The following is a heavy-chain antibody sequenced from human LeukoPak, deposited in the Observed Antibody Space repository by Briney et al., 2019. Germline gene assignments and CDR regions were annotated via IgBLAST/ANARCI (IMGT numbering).Heavy chain of an antibody. D-gene: IGHD3-22*01. CDR2: MNPSGST. CDR1: GGSFSGYY. V-gene: IGHV4-34*01. CDR3: ARGRQDVTMIVVVMTAVSYYLDV. J-gene: IGHJ6*03. Sequence: SETLSLTCAVYGGSFSGYYWTWIRQTPEKGLEWIGEMNPSGSTNYNTSLKSRVTMSVDTSKNQFSLELSSVTAADTAVYYCARGRQDVTMIVVVMTAVSYYLDVWGKGTTVTVS.